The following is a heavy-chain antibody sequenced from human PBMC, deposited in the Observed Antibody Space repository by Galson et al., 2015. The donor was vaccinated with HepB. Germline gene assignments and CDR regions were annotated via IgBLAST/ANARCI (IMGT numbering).Heavy chain of an antibody. CDR2: MNPNSGNT. J-gene: IGHJ6*03. CDR1: GYTFTSYD. CDR3: ARYQEGWSSNYGVMDV. Sequence: SVKVSCKASGYTFTSYDINWVRQATGQGLEWMGWMNPNSGNTGYAQKFQGRVTMTRNTSISTAYMELSSLRSEDTAVYYCARYQEGWSSNYGVMDVWGKGTTVTVSS. D-gene: IGHD4-11*01. V-gene: IGHV1-8*01.